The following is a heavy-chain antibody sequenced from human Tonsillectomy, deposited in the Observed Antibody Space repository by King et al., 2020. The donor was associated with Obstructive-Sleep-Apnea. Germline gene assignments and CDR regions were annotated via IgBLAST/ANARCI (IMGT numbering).Heavy chain of an antibody. CDR1: GYSFANYW. V-gene: IGHV5-51*01. Sequence: VQLVQSGAEVKEPGASLKISCKGSGYSFANYWIGWVRQMPGKGLEWMGIIYPGDSDTRYSPSFQGHVTISADTSISTAYLQWSSLKASDTAMYYCASSGTTCLFDCWGQGTLVTVSS. D-gene: IGHD1-26*01. CDR2: IYPGDSDT. J-gene: IGHJ4*02. CDR3: ASSGTTCLFDC.